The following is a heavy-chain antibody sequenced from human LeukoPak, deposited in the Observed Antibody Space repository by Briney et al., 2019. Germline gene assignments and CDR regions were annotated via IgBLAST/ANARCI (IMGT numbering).Heavy chain of an antibody. D-gene: IGHD2-15*01. CDR3: ARGDCSGTHCPERFDP. CDR2: FCNSGNT. Sequence: SETLSLTCTVSGDSLRNYYWSWIRQTPGKGLEWIGCFCNSGNTKCNPSLKSRVTISVDTSKNQFSLNLSSVTAADTAVYYCARGDCSGTHCPERFDPWGQGTLVTVSS. V-gene: IGHV4-59*01. J-gene: IGHJ5*02. CDR1: GDSLRNYY.